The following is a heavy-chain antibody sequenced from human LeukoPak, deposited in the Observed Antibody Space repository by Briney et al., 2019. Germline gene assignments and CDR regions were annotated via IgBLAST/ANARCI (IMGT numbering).Heavy chain of an antibody. J-gene: IGHJ5*02. CDR2: IYYSGST. V-gene: IGHV4-39*07. CDR1: GGSISSSSYY. CDR3: ARVRDDFWSGYYRQPFDP. Sequence: SEALSLTCTVSGGSISSSSYYWGWIRQPPGKGLEWIGSIYYSGSTNYNPSLKSRVTISVDTSKNQFSLKLSSVTAADTAVYYCARVRDDFWSGYYRQPFDPWGQGTLVTVSS. D-gene: IGHD3-3*01.